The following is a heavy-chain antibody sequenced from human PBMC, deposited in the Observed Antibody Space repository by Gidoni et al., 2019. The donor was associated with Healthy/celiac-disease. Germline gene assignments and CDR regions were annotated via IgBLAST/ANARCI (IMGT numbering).Heavy chain of an antibody. D-gene: IGHD6-6*01. J-gene: IGHJ6*02. CDR2: IYYSGST. CDR1: GGDISSSSYY. V-gene: IGHV4-39*01. Sequence: QLQLQESGPGLVKPSETLSLTCTVSGGDISSSSYYWGWIRQPPGKGLEWSGSIYYSGSTYYHPSLKSRVTISVDTSKNQFSLKLSSVTAADTAVYYCAIIAARPGYYGMDVWGQGTTVTVSS. CDR3: AIIAARPGYYGMDV.